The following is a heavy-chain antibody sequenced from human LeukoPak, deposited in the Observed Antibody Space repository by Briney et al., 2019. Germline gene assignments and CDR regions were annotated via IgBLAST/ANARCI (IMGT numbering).Heavy chain of an antibody. V-gene: IGHV3-23*01. CDR1: GFTFNNYA. CDR3: AKEPNDY. J-gene: IGHJ4*02. Sequence: GGSLRLSCAASGFTFNNYAMNWVRQAPGKGLEWVSTISTSGGSTHYADSVKGRFTISRDNSKNTLYLQMNSLRADDTAVYYCAKEPNDYWGQGTLVTVSS. CDR2: ISTSGGST.